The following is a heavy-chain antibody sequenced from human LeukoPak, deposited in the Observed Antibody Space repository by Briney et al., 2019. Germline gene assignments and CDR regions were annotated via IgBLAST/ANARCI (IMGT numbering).Heavy chain of an antibody. V-gene: IGHV1-2*02. Sequence: ASVKVSCKASGYTFTGYYMHWVRQAPGQGLEWMGWINPNSGGTNYAQKFQGRVTMTRDTSISTAYMELSRLRSDDTAVYYCARAPRSKAAAANWFDPWGQGTLVTVFS. CDR3: ARAPRSKAAAANWFDP. CDR2: INPNSGGT. CDR1: GYTFTGYY. J-gene: IGHJ5*02. D-gene: IGHD6-13*01.